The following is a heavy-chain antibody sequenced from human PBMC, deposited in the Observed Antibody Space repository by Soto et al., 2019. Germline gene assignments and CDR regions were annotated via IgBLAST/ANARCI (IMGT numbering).Heavy chain of an antibody. CDR1: GYIFTTYW. J-gene: IGHJ3*02. D-gene: IGHD5-12*01. CDR3: ARKVMAARWADAFDI. Sequence: EVQLVQSGAEVKKPGESLRISCKGSGYIFTTYWITWVRQMPGKGLEWMGRIDPSDSYTNYSPSFQGHVTISADKSISTAYLQWSSLKASDTAMYYCARKVMAARWADAFDIWGQGTMVTVSS. CDR2: IDPSDSYT. V-gene: IGHV5-10-1*01.